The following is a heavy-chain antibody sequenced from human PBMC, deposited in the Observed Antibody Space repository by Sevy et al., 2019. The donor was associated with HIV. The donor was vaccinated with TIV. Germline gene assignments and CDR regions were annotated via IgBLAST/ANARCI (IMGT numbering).Heavy chain of an antibody. Sequence: GGSLRLSCAASGFTFSDHYMDWVRQAPGKGLEWIGRSRNKANSYTTEYAASVKGRFTISRDESKNSLYLQMNSLKSEDTAIYHCTRALIVVAGCFRYYHGMDVWGQGTTVTVSS. J-gene: IGHJ6*02. CDR1: GFTFSDHY. CDR2: SRNKANSYTT. V-gene: IGHV3-72*01. D-gene: IGHD6-19*01. CDR3: TRALIVVAGCFRYYHGMDV.